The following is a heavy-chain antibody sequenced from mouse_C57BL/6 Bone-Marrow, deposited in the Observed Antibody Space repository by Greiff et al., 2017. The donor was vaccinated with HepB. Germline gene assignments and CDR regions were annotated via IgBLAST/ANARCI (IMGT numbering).Heavy chain of an antibody. CDR2: IDPANGNT. J-gene: IGHJ4*01. Sequence: EVQLQESVAELVRPGASVKLSCTASGFNIKNTYMHWVKQRPEQGLEWIGRIDPANGNTKYAPKFKGKATITADTSSNTAYLQLSSLTSEDTAIYYCDYYGSSYGYDAMDYGGQGTSVTVSA. CDR1: GFNIKNTY. CDR3: DYYGSSYGYDAMDY. V-gene: IGHV14-3*01. D-gene: IGHD1-1*01.